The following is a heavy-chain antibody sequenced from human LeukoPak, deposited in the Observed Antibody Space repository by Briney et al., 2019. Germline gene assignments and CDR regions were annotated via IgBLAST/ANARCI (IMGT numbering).Heavy chain of an antibody. D-gene: IGHD2-15*01. CDR1: GFTFSSYA. Sequence: GRSLRLSCAASGFTFSSYAMHWVRQAPDKGLEWVAAISYDGRNKYYADSVKGRFTISRDNSKNTLNLQMNSLRTEDTAVFYCAKPRDIDSWAFDVWGQGTMVTVSS. CDR3: AKPRDIDSWAFDV. J-gene: IGHJ3*01. CDR2: ISYDGRNK. V-gene: IGHV3-30*18.